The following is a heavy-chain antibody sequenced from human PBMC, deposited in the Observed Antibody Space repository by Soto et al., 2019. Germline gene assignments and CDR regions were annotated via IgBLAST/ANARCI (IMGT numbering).Heavy chain of an antibody. J-gene: IGHJ4*02. D-gene: IGHD6-13*01. CDR3: AKGYSSSWRGYFDY. Sequence: QVQLVESGGGVVQPGRSLRLSCAASGFTFSNYGIHWVRQAPGKGLEWVAVISSDGSNKYFADSVKGRFSISRDNSRNTLYLQMNSLRAEDSAVYYCAKGYSSSWRGYFDYWGQGALLTVSS. CDR2: ISSDGSNK. CDR1: GFTFSNYG. V-gene: IGHV3-30*18.